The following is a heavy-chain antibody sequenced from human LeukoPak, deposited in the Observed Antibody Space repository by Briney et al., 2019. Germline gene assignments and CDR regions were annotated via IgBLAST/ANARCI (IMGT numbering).Heavy chain of an antibody. D-gene: IGHD2-21*02. V-gene: IGHV5-51*01. CDR1: GYSFTTYW. CDR2: FYPGDSDT. Sequence: PGGSLKISFKGPGYSFTTYWIGWVRQMPGKGLEWMGIFYPGDSDTRYRLSFQGQVTISPDKSISTAYLQWTSLKASDTAMYYCARLAVVVTAIPATFDYGGQGTLVSVSS. J-gene: IGHJ4*02. CDR3: ARLAVVVTAIPATFDY.